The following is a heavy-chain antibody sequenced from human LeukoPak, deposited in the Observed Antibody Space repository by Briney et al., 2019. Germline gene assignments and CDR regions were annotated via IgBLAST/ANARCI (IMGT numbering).Heavy chain of an antibody. CDR2: INHSGST. J-gene: IGHJ3*02. D-gene: IGHD2-2*02. V-gene: IGHV4-34*01. CDR3: ARRARRRYCSSTSCNTHAFDI. Sequence: SGTLTLTCAVYGWSFSGYYWSWIRQPPGKGLEWIGEINHSGSTNYNPSLKSRVTISVDTSKNHFTLKLSSVPAADTAVYYCARRARRRYCSSTSCNTHAFDIWGQGTMVTVSS. CDR1: GWSFSGYY.